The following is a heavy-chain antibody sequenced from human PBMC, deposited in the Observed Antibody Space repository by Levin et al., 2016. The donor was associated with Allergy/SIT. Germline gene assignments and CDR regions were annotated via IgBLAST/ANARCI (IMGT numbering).Heavy chain of an antibody. V-gene: IGHV3-74*01. Sequence: GGSLRLSCAASGFTFSSYWMHWVRQAPGKGLVWVSRITSDGSVTSYADSVKGRFTVSRDNSKDTVYLQMNSLRAEDTALYYCAKHWVRTHDYWGQGTLVTVSS. D-gene: IGHD3-10*01. CDR2: ITSDGSVT. J-gene: IGHJ4*02. CDR3: AKHWVRTHDY. CDR1: GFTFSSYW.